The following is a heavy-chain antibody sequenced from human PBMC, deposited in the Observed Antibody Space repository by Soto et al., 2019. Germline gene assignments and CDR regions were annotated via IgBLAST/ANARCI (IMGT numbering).Heavy chain of an antibody. CDR1: GHTLNEVA. CDR2: FDPDEAET. V-gene: IGHV1-24*01. Sequence: QVQLVKSGAQVKKPGAPVKVSSKVPGHTLNEVAMPWVRQAPGKGLEWLGGFDPDEAETIYAQHFQGRVTMTEDTSTDTVYMELSSLRSEDTALYFCTTYHGDYNFDHWGQGTLVTVSS. CDR3: TTYHGDYNFDH. D-gene: IGHD4-17*01. J-gene: IGHJ5*02.